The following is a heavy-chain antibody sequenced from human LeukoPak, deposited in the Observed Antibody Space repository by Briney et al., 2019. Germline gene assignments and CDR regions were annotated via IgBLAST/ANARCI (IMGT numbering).Heavy chain of an antibody. D-gene: IGHD6-6*01. CDR2: INPNSGGT. CDR3: ARPGSIAARNFDY. J-gene: IGHJ4*02. CDR1: GYTFTSYD. Sequence: ASVKVSCKASGYTFTSYDINWVRQAPGQGLEWMGWINPNSGGTNYAQKFQGRVTMTRDTSISTAYMELSRLRSDDTAVYYCARPGSIAARNFDYWGQGTLVTVSS. V-gene: IGHV1-2*02.